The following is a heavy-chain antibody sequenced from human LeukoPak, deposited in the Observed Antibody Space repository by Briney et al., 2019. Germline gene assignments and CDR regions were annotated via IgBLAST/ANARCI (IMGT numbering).Heavy chain of an antibody. CDR1: GGSISSYY. V-gene: IGHV4-59*01. CDR3: ARGSYGYYGLELEY. CDR2: IYYSGST. Sequence: SETLSLTCTVSGGSISSYYWSWIRQPPGKGLEWIGYIYYSGSTNYNPSLKSRVTISVDTSKNQFPLKLSSVTAADTAVYYCARGSYGYYGLELEYWGQGTLVNVSS. D-gene: IGHD4-17*01. J-gene: IGHJ4*02.